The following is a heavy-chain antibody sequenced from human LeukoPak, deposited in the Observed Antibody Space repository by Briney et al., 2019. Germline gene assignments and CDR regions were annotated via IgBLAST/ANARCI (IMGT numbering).Heavy chain of an antibody. CDR3: APWGTITPGPGDNWFDP. J-gene: IGHJ5*02. D-gene: IGHD1-7*01. Sequence: ASVKVSCKASGYTFTGYYMHWVRQAPGQGLEWMGWINPSSGGTNYAQKFQGRVTMTRDTSISTAYMELSRLRSDGTAVYYCAPWGTITPGPGDNWFDPWGQGTLVTVSS. CDR1: GYTFTGYY. CDR2: INPSSGGT. V-gene: IGHV1-2*02.